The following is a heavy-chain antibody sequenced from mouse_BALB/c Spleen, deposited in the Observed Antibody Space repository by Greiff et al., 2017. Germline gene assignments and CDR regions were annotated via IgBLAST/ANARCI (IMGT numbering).Heavy chain of an antibody. CDR1: GYSITSDYA. Sequence: VQLKESGPGLVKPSQSLSLTCTVTGYSITSDYAWNWIRQFPGNKLEWMGYISYSGSTSYNPSLKSRISITRDTSKNQFFLQLNSVTTEDTATYYCARSAPLYGNYEAWFAYWGQGTLVTVSA. CDR3: ARSAPLYGNYEAWFAY. V-gene: IGHV3-2*02. J-gene: IGHJ3*01. CDR2: ISYSGST. D-gene: IGHD2-1*01.